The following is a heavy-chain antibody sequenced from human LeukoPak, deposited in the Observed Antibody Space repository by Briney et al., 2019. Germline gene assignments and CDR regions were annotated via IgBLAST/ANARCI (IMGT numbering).Heavy chain of an antibody. D-gene: IGHD3-10*01. V-gene: IGHV3-43*02. CDR2: ITGEAGTT. Sequence: GGSLRLSCAASGFTFYDYAMQWVRHAPGKGLEWISLITGEAGTTKYADSVKGRFTISRDNSKRLLYLQMNSLTTEDSGLYYCVKDTVTMLRGVISDYYHGMDVWGRGTTVIVSS. CDR3: VKDTVTMLRGVISDYYHGMDV. CDR1: GFTFYDYA. J-gene: IGHJ6*02.